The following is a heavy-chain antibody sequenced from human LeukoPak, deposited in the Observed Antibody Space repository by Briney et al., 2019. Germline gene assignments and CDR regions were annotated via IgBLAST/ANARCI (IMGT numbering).Heavy chain of an antibody. Sequence: GGSLRLSCAASGFTFSSYEMNWVRQAPGKGLEWVSYISSSGSTIYYADSVKGRFTISRDNAKNSLYRQMNSLRAEDTAVYYCAREGAIFGVITEGGCDYWGQGTLVTVSS. J-gene: IGHJ4*02. CDR1: GFTFSSYE. CDR3: AREGAIFGVITEGGCDY. D-gene: IGHD3-3*01. V-gene: IGHV3-48*03. CDR2: ISSSGSTI.